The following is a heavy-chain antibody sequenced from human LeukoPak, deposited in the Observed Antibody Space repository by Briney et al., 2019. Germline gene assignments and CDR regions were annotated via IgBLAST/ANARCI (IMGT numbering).Heavy chain of an antibody. V-gene: IGHV1-2*02. CDR1: GYTFTDYD. CDR2: INPNSGGT. CDR3: ARSPNLDRHSGWYTLDY. Sequence: ASVKVSCKASGYTFTDYDINWVRQAPGQGLEWMGWINPNSGGTNYAQKFQGRVTMTRDTSISTAYMELSRLRSDDTAVYYCARSPNLDRHSGWYTLDYWGQGTLVTVSS. J-gene: IGHJ4*02. D-gene: IGHD6-19*01.